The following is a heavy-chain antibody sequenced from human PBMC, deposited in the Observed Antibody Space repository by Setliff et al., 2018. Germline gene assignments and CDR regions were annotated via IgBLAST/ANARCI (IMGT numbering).Heavy chain of an antibody. V-gene: IGHV1-69*10. CDR3: ASLGGFKWGWFDP. CDR2: IIPILGIA. D-gene: IGHD3-16*01. CDR1: GGTFSSYA. J-gene: IGHJ5*02. Sequence: ASVKVSCKASGGTFSSYAVSWVRQAPGQGLEWMGGIIPILGIANYAQRFQGRVTITADKSTSTAYMELRSLRSDDTAVYYCASLGGFKWGWFDPWGQGTLVTVSS.